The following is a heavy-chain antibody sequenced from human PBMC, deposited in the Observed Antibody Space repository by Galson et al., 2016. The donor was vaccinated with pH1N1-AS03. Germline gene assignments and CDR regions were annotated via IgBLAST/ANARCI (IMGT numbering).Heavy chain of an antibody. Sequence: SLRLSCAVSGFGFSDAAMSWVRQAPGKGLEWVSLISYSGGNSYYADSVKGRFTISGDNSKNTLYLQVNSLRAEDTAVYYCAKAGSARPPHMTPFDFDYWGQGTLVTVSS. D-gene: IGHD6-6*01. CDR2: ISYSGGNS. V-gene: IGHV3-23*01. J-gene: IGHJ4*02. CDR1: GFGFSDAA. CDR3: AKAGSARPPHMTPFDFDY.